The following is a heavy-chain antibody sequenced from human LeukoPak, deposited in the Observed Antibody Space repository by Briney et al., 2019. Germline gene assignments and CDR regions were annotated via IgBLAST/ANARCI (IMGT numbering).Heavy chain of an antibody. Sequence: GGSLRLSCAASGFTFSSYGMHWVRQAPGKGLEWVAFIRYDGSNKYYADSVKGRFTISRDNSKNTLYLQMNSLRAEDTAVYYCAKDQGRYSRDGVLSGGYWGQGTLVTVSS. V-gene: IGHV3-30*02. CDR3: AKDQGRYSRDGVLSGGY. CDR2: IRYDGSNK. CDR1: GFTFSSYG. J-gene: IGHJ4*02. D-gene: IGHD3-16*02.